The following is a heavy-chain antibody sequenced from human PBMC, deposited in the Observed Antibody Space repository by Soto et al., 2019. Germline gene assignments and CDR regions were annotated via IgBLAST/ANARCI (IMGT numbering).Heavy chain of an antibody. V-gene: IGHV4-30-4*01. CDR1: GGSISSGDYY. Sequence: LSLTCTVSGGSISSGDYYWSWVRQPPGKGLEWIGYIYYSGSTYYNPSLKSRVTISVDTSKNQFSLKLSSVTAADTAVYYCARGGSYEFYYFNYWGQGTLVTVSS. J-gene: IGHJ4*02. CDR3: ARGGSYEFYYFNY. CDR2: IYYSGST. D-gene: IGHD3-3*01.